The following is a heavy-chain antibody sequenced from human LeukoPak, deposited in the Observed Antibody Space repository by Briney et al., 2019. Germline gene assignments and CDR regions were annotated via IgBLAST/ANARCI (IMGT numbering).Heavy chain of an antibody. J-gene: IGHJ5*02. Sequence: GESLKISCKGSGYSSTSYWIGWVRQMPGKGLEWMGIIYPGDSDTRYSPSFQGQVTISADKSISTAYLQWSSLKASDTAMYYCATYGSGSFYGDWFDPWGQGTLVTVSS. CDR1: GYSSTSYW. D-gene: IGHD3-10*01. V-gene: IGHV5-51*01. CDR2: IYPGDSDT. CDR3: ATYGSGSFYGDWFDP.